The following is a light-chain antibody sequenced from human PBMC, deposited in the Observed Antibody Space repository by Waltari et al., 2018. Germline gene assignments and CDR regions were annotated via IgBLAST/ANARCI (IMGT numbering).Light chain of an antibody. J-gene: IGLJ2*01. Sequence: QSALTQPASVSGSPGQSITISCTGTSSDVGSSNLVSWYQQHPGKAPKLMIYEGSKRPSGVSNRFSGSKSGNTASLTISGLQAEDEADYYCCSYAGREVVFGGGTKLTVL. CDR3: CSYAGREVV. CDR2: EGS. CDR1: SSDVGSSNL. V-gene: IGLV2-23*01.